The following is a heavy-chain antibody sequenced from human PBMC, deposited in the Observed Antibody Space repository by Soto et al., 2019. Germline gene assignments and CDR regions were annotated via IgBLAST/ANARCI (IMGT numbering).Heavy chain of an antibody. CDR2: INAGNGNT. J-gene: IGHJ4*02. CDR1: GDAFTSYA. Sequence: ASVTVSCTACGDAFTSYARHWVRQAPGQRLEWMGWINAGNGNTKYSQKFQGRVTITRDTSASTAYMELSSLRSEDTAVYYCARDNYDFWSGKIQRDFDYWGQGTLVTVSS. D-gene: IGHD3-3*01. V-gene: IGHV1-3*01. CDR3: ARDNYDFWSGKIQRDFDY.